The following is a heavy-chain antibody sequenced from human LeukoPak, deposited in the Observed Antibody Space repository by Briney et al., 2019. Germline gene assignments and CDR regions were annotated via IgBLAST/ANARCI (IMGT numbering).Heavy chain of an antibody. CDR1: GFTFSSYW. Sequence: PGGSLRLSCAASGFTFSSYWMHWVRQAPGKGLEWVSSISSSSSNTYYADSVKGRFTISRDNSKNTLYLQMNSLRADDTAAYYCAKLLNDYGDYYFDSWGQGTLVTVSS. J-gene: IGHJ4*02. V-gene: IGHV3-23*01. D-gene: IGHD4-17*01. CDR3: AKLLNDYGDYYFDS. CDR2: ISSSSSNT.